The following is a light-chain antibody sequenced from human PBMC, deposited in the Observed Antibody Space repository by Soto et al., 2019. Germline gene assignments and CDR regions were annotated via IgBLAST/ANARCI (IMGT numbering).Light chain of an antibody. Sequence: QAVVMQPPSVSGAPGQRVTISCTGSSSNIGAGYDVHWYQQLPGTAPKLLIYGNSNRPSGVPDRFSGSKSGTSASLAITGLQAEDEADYYCQSYDSSLSGYVVFGGGTKVTVL. CDR2: GNS. CDR3: QSYDSSLSGYVV. CDR1: SSNIGAGYD. J-gene: IGLJ2*01. V-gene: IGLV1-40*01.